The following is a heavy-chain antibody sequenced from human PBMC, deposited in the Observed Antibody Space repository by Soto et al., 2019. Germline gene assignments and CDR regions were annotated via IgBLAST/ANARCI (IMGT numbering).Heavy chain of an antibody. D-gene: IGHD3-22*01. Sequence: SETLSLTCAVYGGSFSGYYWSWIRQPPGKGLEWIGEINHSGSTNYNPSLKSRATISVDTSKNQFSLKLTSVTAADTAVYYCARRLYYDSSGFEGGGMDVWGQGTTVTVSS. V-gene: IGHV4-34*01. CDR2: INHSGST. CDR3: ARRLYYDSSGFEGGGMDV. CDR1: GGSFSGYY. J-gene: IGHJ6*02.